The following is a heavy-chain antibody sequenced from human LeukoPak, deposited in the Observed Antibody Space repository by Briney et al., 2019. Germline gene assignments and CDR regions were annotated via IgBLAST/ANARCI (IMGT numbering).Heavy chain of an antibody. V-gene: IGHV7-4-1*02. CDR1: GYTFTSYA. J-gene: IGHJ4*02. CDR3: ARAAPTAGIAAAGGVDY. D-gene: IGHD6-13*01. Sequence: GASVKVSCKASGYTFTSYAMNWVRQAPGQGLEWMGWINTNTGNPTYAQGFTGRFVFSLDTSVSTAYLQISSLKAEDTAMYYCARAAPTAGIAAAGGVDYWGQGTLVTVPS. CDR2: INTNTGNP.